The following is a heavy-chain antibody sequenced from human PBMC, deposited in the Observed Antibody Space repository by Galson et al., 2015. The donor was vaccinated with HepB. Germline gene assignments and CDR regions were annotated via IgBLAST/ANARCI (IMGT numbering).Heavy chain of an antibody. D-gene: IGHD6-13*01. CDR1: GFTFSNYG. V-gene: IGHV3-33*01. CDR2: MWYDGSYK. CDR3: ARDISSSWYDY. Sequence: SLRLSCAASGFTFSNYGMHWVRQAPGKGLEWVAVMWYDGSYKYYADSVKGRFTISRDNSKKMLYLQMNSLRAEDTAVYKCARDISSSWYDYWGQGTLVTVSS. J-gene: IGHJ4*02.